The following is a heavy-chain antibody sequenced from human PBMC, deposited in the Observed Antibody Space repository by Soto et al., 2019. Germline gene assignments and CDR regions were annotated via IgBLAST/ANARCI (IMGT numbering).Heavy chain of an antibody. CDR2: IIPMFGTP. D-gene: IGHD1-26*01. Sequence: QVQLVQSGAEVKKPGSSVKVSCKASGDAFTNYIFDSVRQAPGQGLEWMGGIIPMFGTPKYAQTFQDRVTISADVSTGTAYLELTSLRFDDTAVYYCARGRDQPPVGLYFDSWGEGTRVTVSS. J-gene: IGHJ4*02. CDR1: GDAFTNYI. V-gene: IGHV1-69*01. CDR3: ARGRDQPPVGLYFDS.